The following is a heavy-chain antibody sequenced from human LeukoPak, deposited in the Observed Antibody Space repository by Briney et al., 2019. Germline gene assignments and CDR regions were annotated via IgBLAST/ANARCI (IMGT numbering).Heavy chain of an antibody. J-gene: IGHJ3*01. CDR1: AFTFSSYA. Sequence: PGGSLRLSCAASAFTFSSYAMSWVRQAPGKGLEWISLISGSNGNTYYADSVKGRFIISRDNSKNILYLQMNSLRAEDTAIYYCAKCSASYSNDAFDVWGRGTMVTVSS. V-gene: IGHV3-23*01. CDR2: ISGSNGNT. CDR3: AKCSASYSNDAFDV. D-gene: IGHD3-10*02.